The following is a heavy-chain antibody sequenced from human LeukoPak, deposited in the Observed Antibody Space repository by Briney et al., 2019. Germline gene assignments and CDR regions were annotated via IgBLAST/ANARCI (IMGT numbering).Heavy chain of an antibody. D-gene: IGHD4-23*01. CDR1: GFTFSSYW. CDR3: ARDGGNALRGYYMDV. V-gene: IGHV3-7*01. CDR2: IKQDGSEK. Sequence: GGSLRLSCAASGFTFSSYWMSWVRQAPGKGLEWVANIKQDGSEKYYVDSVKGRFTISRDNAKNSLYLQMNSLRAEDTAVYYCARDGGNALRGYYMDVWGKGTTVSVSS. J-gene: IGHJ6*03.